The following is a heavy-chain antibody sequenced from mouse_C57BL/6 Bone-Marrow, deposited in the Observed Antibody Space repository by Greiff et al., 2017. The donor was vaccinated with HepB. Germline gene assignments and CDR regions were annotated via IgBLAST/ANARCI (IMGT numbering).Heavy chain of an antibody. D-gene: IGHD1-1*01. Sequence: QVQLKQPGAELVKPGASVKLSCKASGYTFTSYWMHWVKQRPGQGLEWIGMIHPNSGSTNYNEKFKSKATLTVDKSSSTAYMQLSSLTSEDSAVYYCARGGGFYYGYYFDYWGQGTTLTVSS. J-gene: IGHJ2*01. CDR1: GYTFTSYW. CDR2: IHPNSGST. CDR3: ARGGGFYYGYYFDY. V-gene: IGHV1-64*01.